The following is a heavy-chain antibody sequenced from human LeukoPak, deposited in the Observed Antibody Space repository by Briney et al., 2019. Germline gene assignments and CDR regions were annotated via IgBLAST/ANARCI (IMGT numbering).Heavy chain of an antibody. Sequence: GGSLRLSCAASGFTFRNYWMSWVRQTPGKGLEWVASTKQDGSEENYVDSVKGRFTISRDNAKNSLYLQMNSLRAEDTAVYYCAREGQQDAYDYWGQGTLVTVSS. D-gene: IGHD5-18*01. V-gene: IGHV3-7*01. CDR3: AREGQQDAYDY. CDR2: TKQDGSEE. CDR1: GFTFRNYW. J-gene: IGHJ4*02.